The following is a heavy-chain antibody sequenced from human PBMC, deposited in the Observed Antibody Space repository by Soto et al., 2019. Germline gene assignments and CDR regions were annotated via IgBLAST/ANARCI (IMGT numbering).Heavy chain of an antibody. CDR1: GGSISSSSYY. J-gene: IGHJ3*02. Sequence: QLQLQESGPGLVKPSETLSLTCTVSGGSISSSSYYWGWIRQPPGKGLEWIGSIYYSGSTYYNPSLKSRVTISVDTSKNQFSLKLSSVTAADTAVYYCARPNSGGWYGNVPDAFDIWGQGTMVTVSS. V-gene: IGHV4-39*01. D-gene: IGHD6-19*01. CDR3: ARPNSGGWYGNVPDAFDI. CDR2: IYYSGST.